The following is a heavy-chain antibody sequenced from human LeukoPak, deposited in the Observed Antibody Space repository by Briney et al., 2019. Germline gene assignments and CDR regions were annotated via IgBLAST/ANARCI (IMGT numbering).Heavy chain of an antibody. V-gene: IGHV3-30-3*01. Sequence: GGSLRLSCAAAGFIFSGYSMHWVRQAPGKGLEWVAVISDNGHKDYYADAVKGRFTISRDNSKNTLYLQINSLRPEDTAVYYCARDLLGYSGYDYGHYWGQGTLVTVSS. CDR1: GFIFSGYS. D-gene: IGHD5-12*01. CDR2: ISDNGHKD. J-gene: IGHJ4*02. CDR3: ARDLLGYSGYDYGHY.